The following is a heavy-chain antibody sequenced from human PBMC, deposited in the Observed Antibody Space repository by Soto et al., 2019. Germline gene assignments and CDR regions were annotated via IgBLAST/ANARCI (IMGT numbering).Heavy chain of an antibody. CDR1: GGSFSCYY. CDR3: ARGCYLYYYGSGRPAQGWFDP. D-gene: IGHD3-10*01. V-gene: IGHV4-34*01. CDR2: INHSGST. Sequence: SETLYLSCAVYGGSFSCYYGIWIRQPPGKGLEWIGEINHSGSTNYNPSLKSRVTISVDTSKNQFSLKLSSVTAADTAVYYCARGCYLYYYGSGRPAQGWFDPWGQGTLVTVPQ. J-gene: IGHJ5*02.